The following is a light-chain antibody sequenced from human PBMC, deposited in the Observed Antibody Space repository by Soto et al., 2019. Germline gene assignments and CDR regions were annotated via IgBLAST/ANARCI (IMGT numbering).Light chain of an antibody. CDR2: GAS. CDR3: QQYGTSPGIT. Sequence: EIVLTQSPGTLPLSPGERATLSCRASQSVSSDFLAWYQRKPGQAPRLLIYGASSRATGIPDRFSGSGSGTDFSLTVSRLEPEDFAVYYCQQYGTSPGITFGQGTRLEIK. CDR1: QSVSSDF. J-gene: IGKJ5*01. V-gene: IGKV3-20*01.